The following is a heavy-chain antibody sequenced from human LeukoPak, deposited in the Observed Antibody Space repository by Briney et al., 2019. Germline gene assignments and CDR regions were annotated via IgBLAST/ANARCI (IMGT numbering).Heavy chain of an antibody. V-gene: IGHV3-23*01. CDR1: GFTFSSYA. CDR2: ISGSGGST. Sequence: PGRSLRPSCAASGFTFSSYAMSWVRRAPGKGLEWVSAISGSGGSTYYADSVKGRFTISRDNSKNTLYLQMNSLRAEDTAVYYCAKGGGYYDFPRGYDYWGQGTLVTVSS. J-gene: IGHJ4*02. CDR3: AKGGGYYDFPRGYDY. D-gene: IGHD3-22*01.